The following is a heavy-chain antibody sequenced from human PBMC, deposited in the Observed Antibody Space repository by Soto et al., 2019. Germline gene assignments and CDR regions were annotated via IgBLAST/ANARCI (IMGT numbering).Heavy chain of an antibody. CDR1: GFTFSSYD. CDR2: IGTAGDP. D-gene: IGHD7-27*01. V-gene: IGHV3-13*05. J-gene: IGHJ3*02. CDR3: ARGGAAGDNGGDAFDI. Sequence: GGSLRLSCAASGFTFSSYDMHWVRQATGKGLEWVSAIGTAGDPYYPGSVKGRFTISRENAKNSLYLQMNSLRAVDTAVYYCARGGAAGDNGGDAFDIWGQGTMVTVSS.